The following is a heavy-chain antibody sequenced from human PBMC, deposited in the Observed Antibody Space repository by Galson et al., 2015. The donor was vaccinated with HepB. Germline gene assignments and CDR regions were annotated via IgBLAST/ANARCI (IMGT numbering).Heavy chain of an antibody. D-gene: IGHD1-14*01. CDR1: GYTFIGHY. CDR2: INPNGGGT. Sequence: SVKVSCKASGYTFIGHYMHWVRQAPGQGLEWMGWINPNGGGTNYAQKFQGRVTMTSDTSITTAYMELSRLRSDDTAVYYCARVFRYDYGMDVWGQGTLVTVSS. V-gene: IGHV1-2*02. CDR3: ARVFRYDYGMDV. J-gene: IGHJ6*02.